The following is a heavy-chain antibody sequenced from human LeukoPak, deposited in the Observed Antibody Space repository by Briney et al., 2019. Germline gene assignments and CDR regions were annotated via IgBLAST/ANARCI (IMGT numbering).Heavy chain of an antibody. CDR3: ARVRGDYYGSGIGNWFDP. CDR1: GGSFSGYY. CDR2: INHSGST. Sequence: SETLSLTCAVYGGSFSGYYWNWIRQPPGKGLEWIGEINHSGSTNYNLSLKSRVTISVDTSKNQFSLKLSSVTAADTAVYYCARVRGDYYGSGIGNWFDPWGQGTLVTVSS. D-gene: IGHD3-10*01. J-gene: IGHJ5*02. V-gene: IGHV4-34*01.